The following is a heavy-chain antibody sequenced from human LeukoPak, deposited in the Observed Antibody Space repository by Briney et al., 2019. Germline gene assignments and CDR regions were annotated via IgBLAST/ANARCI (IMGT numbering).Heavy chain of an antibody. Sequence: GGSPRLSCAASGFTFSSYSMNWVRQAPGKGLEWVSSISSSSSYIYYADSVKGRFTISRDNAKNTLYLQMNSLRAEDTAVYYCARGPPRGPYSSSWYSWFDPWGQGTLVTVSS. CDR2: ISSSSSYI. CDR3: ARGPPRGPYSSSWYSWFDP. D-gene: IGHD6-13*01. CDR1: GFTFSSYS. J-gene: IGHJ5*02. V-gene: IGHV3-21*01.